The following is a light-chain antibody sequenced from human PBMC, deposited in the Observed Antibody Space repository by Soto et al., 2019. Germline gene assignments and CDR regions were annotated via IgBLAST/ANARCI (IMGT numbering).Light chain of an antibody. CDR2: GAS. CDR3: QQYNNWPRP. V-gene: IGKV3-15*01. J-gene: IGKJ1*01. CDR1: QSVSRN. Sequence: EIVLAQVSGAVCLSPVEGATVSWRASQSVSRNLAWYQQKPGQAPRLLIYGASTRATGIPARFSGSGSGTEFTLTISSLQSEDFAVYYCQQYNNWPRPFAQGTKLKS.